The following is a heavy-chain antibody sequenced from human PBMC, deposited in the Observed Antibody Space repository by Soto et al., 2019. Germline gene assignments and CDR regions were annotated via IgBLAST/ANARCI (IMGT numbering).Heavy chain of an antibody. CDR3: ARDKITGLFDY. V-gene: IGHV4-34*01. J-gene: IGHJ4*02. D-gene: IGHD2-8*02. CDR2: INHSGST. Sequence: SDTLSLTCAVYGGSFSGYYWTWIRQPPGTGLEWIGEINHSGSTNYNPSLKSRVTISVDTSKNQFSLKLTSVTAADTAVYYCARDKITGLFDYWGQGALVTVSS. CDR1: GGSFSGYY.